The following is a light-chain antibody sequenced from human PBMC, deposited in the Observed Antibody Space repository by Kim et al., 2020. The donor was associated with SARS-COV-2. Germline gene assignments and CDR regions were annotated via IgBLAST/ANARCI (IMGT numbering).Light chain of an antibody. Sequence: EIVMAQSPATLSVSPGERATLTCRASQSVYSDLAWYQQKPGQAPRLLIYGASTRATGIPARFSGSGSGTEFALTISSLQSEDSAIYYCQQYNNWPPYTFGQGTKLEI. CDR1: QSVYSD. V-gene: IGKV3-15*01. J-gene: IGKJ2*01. CDR3: QQYNNWPPYT. CDR2: GAS.